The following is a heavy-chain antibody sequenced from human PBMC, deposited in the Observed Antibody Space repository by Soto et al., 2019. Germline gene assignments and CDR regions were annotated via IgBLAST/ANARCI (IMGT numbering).Heavy chain of an antibody. CDR1: GFSLSTSGVG. CDR2: IYWNDDK. Sequence: KESGPTLVKPTQTLTLTCPFSGFSLSTSGVGVGWIRQPPGKALEWLALIYWNDDKRYSPSLKSRLTITKDTSKNQVVLTMTNMDPVDTATYRCVHGEVAHGYNYFDYWGQGTLVTVSS. V-gene: IGHV2-5*01. J-gene: IGHJ4*02. D-gene: IGHD5-12*01. CDR3: VHGEVAHGYNYFDY.